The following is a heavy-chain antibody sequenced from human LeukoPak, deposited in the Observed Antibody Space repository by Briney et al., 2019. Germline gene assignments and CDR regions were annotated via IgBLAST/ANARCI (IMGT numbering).Heavy chain of an antibody. CDR2: ISYDGSNK. V-gene: IGHV3-30*18. D-gene: IGHD3-22*01. CDR3: AKYDNSGRAGGY. Sequence: PGGSLRLSCAASGFGFSTYGMHWVRQAPGKGLEWVAVISYDGSNKYYADSVKGRFTISRDNSKNTLYLEMNSLRAEDTAMYYCAKYDNSGRAGGYWGQGTLVTVSS. J-gene: IGHJ4*02. CDR1: GFGFSTYG.